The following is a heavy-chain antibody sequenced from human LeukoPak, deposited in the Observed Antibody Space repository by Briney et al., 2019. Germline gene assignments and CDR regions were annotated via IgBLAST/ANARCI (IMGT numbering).Heavy chain of an antibody. Sequence: SETLSLTCNVSGGSISSTGYYWGWIRQPPGKGLEWIGSMSYSGTIYYNPSLKSRVTMSVDTPKNQLSLEMSYVTAADTAMYYCARAREAATIDYWGQGTLVTVSS. V-gene: IGHV4-39*07. CDR2: MSYSGTI. CDR1: GGSISSTGYY. D-gene: IGHD6-25*01. J-gene: IGHJ4*02. CDR3: ARAREAATIDY.